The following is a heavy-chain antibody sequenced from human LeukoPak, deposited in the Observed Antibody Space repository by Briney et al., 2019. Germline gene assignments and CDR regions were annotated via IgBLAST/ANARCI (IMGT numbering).Heavy chain of an antibody. CDR3: AKGSSSGWYLFGY. Sequence: GGSLRLSCAASGFTFSSYGMSWVRQAPGKGLEWVSAISGSGGSTYYADSVKGRFTISRDNSKNTLYLQMNSLRAEDTAVYYCAKGSSSGWYLFGYWGQGTLVTVSS. CDR1: GFTFSSYG. V-gene: IGHV3-23*01. D-gene: IGHD6-19*01. J-gene: IGHJ4*02. CDR2: ISGSGGST.